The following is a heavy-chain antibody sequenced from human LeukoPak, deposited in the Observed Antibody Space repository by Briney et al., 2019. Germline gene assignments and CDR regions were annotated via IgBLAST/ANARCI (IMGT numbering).Heavy chain of an antibody. D-gene: IGHD6-19*01. CDR3: ARGGVYSSGSYYLYYFDY. Sequence: GGSLRLSCAVSGFTFSSYGMHWVRQAPGKGLEWVAVISHDGSDKYYADSVKGRFTISRDNSKNTLYLQMNSLRAEDTAVYYCARGGVYSSGSYYLYYFDYWGQGTLVTVSS. J-gene: IGHJ4*02. CDR2: ISHDGSDK. V-gene: IGHV3-30*03. CDR1: GFTFSSYG.